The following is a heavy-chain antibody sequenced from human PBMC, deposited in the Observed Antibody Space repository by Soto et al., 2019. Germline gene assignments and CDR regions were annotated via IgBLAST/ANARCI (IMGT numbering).Heavy chain of an antibody. CDR2: SSGSGGYT. CDR1: GFSVRDNY. J-gene: IGHJ6*02. V-gene: IGHV3-11*06. CDR3: ARSSGRRHVFTFDYGLDV. D-gene: IGHD3-16*01. Sequence: QVQLVESGGGLVEPGGSLRLSCAASGFSVRDNYMTWIRQAPGKGLEWLSDSSGSGGYTNYADSVKGRFTISRDNAKNQMFLQLDSQRAEDTAVYFCARSSGRRHVFTFDYGLDVWGQGTTVTVSS.